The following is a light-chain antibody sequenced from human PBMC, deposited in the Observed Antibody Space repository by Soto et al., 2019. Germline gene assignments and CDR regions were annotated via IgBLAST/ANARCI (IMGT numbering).Light chain of an antibody. Sequence: EIVLTQSPGTLSLSPGERATLSCSASQSVSNNYLAWYQQKPGQAPRLLIYGASTRATGIPARFSGSGSGTEFTLTISSLQSEDFGVYYCQQYNNWPRTFGQGTKVDIK. J-gene: IGKJ1*01. CDR3: QQYNNWPRT. CDR1: QSVSNN. V-gene: IGKV3-15*01. CDR2: GAS.